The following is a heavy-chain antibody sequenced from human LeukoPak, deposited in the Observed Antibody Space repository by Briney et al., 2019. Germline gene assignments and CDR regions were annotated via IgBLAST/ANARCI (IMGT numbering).Heavy chain of an antibody. CDR2: IYWDDDK. Sequence: SGPTLVKPTQTLTLTYTFSGFSLSTSGVGVGWIRQPPGKALEWLALIYWDDDKRYSPSLKSRVTITKDTSKNQVVLTMTNMDPVDTATYYCAHRRREGTVTTGFDYWGQGTLVTVSS. CDR3: AHRRREGTVTTGFDY. D-gene: IGHD4-17*01. CDR1: GFSLSTSGVG. V-gene: IGHV2-5*02. J-gene: IGHJ4*02.